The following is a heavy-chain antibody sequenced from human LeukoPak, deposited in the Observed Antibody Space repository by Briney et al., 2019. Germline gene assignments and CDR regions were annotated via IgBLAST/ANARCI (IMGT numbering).Heavy chain of an antibody. Sequence: GGSLRLSCAASELIFSNFAMHWVRQAPGKGLEWVTLISPEGNPKNYADSVKGRFTISRDNSRNTLFLQMSSLRPEDTAVYFCARGSGYFDHWGQGTQVTVSS. CDR1: ELIFSNFA. D-gene: IGHD3-3*01. V-gene: IGHV3-30*04. J-gene: IGHJ4*02. CDR3: ARGSGYFDH. CDR2: ISPEGNPK.